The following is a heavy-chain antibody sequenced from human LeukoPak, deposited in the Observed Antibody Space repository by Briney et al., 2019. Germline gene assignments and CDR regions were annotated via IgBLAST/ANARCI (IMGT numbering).Heavy chain of an antibody. D-gene: IGHD3-9*01. CDR3: AREVYDILTGGDFDY. V-gene: IGHV1-46*01. Sequence: ASVKVSCKSSGYTFTSYYVYWVRQAPGQGLEWRGRINPSGGSTSYAQKFQGRVTMTRATSTSTVYMELRSLRSDDTAVYYCAREVYDILTGGDFDYWGQGTLVTVSS. J-gene: IGHJ4*02. CDR2: INPSGGST. CDR1: GYTFTSYY.